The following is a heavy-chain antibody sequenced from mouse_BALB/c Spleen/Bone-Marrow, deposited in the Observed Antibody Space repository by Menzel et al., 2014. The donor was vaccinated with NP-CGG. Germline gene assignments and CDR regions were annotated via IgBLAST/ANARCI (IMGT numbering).Heavy chain of an antibody. CDR1: GFSLTDYG. V-gene: IGHV2-9*02. Sequence: VKLMESGPGLVAPSQSLSITCTVSGFSLTDYGVHWVRQPPGKGLEWLGIIGIGGSTNYNSALVSRLSIDKDNSKSQVFLKMNSLQTDDTAMYYCARASYYYGSGYDYWGQGTTLTVSS. J-gene: IGHJ2*01. D-gene: IGHD1-1*01. CDR2: IGIGGST. CDR3: ARASYYYGSGYDY.